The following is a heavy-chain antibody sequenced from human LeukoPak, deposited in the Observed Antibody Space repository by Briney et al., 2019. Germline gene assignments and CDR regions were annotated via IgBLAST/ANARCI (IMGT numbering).Heavy chain of an antibody. CDR1: GYTFTSYA. D-gene: IGHD3-16*02. V-gene: IGHV1-18*01. J-gene: IGHJ6*02. CDR3: ARTLLITFGGVIAYYYYGMDV. CDR2: ISAYNGNT. Sequence: ASVKVSCKASGYTFTSYAMHWVRQAPGQGLEWMGWISAYNGNTNYAQKLQGRVTMTTDTSTSTAYMELRSLRSDDTAVYYCARTLLITFGGVIAYYYYGMDVWGQGTTVTVSS.